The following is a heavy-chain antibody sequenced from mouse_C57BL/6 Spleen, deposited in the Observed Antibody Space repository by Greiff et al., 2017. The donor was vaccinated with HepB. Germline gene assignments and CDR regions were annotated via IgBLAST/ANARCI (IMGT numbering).Heavy chain of an antibody. Sequence: EVKLVESGGGLVKPGGSLKLSCAASGFTFSSYAMSWVRQTPEKRLEWVATISDGGSYTYYPDNVKGRFTISRDNAKNNLYLQMSHLKSEDTAMYYCARDQFITTVVALDYWGQGTTLTVSS. CDR3: ARDQFITTVVALDY. CDR1: GFTFSSYA. CDR2: ISDGGSYT. J-gene: IGHJ2*01. V-gene: IGHV5-4*01. D-gene: IGHD1-1*01.